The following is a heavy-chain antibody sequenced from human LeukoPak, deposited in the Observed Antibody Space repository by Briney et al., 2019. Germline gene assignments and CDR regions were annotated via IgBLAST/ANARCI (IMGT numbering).Heavy chain of an antibody. CDR3: ARGGTAKGHFDY. J-gene: IGHJ4*02. Sequence: PSETLSLTCTVSGCSISNYYWTWTRQPPGKGLEWIGYIYYSGSTNYNPSLKSRVAISVDTSKNQFSLKVNSVTAADTAVYYCARGGTAKGHFDYWGQGTLVTVSS. D-gene: IGHD6-13*01. CDR2: IYYSGST. V-gene: IGHV4-59*08. CDR1: GCSISNYY.